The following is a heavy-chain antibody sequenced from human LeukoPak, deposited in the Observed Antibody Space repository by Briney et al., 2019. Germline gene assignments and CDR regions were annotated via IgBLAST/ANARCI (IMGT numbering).Heavy chain of an antibody. J-gene: IGHJ4*02. CDR3: AHWNGNTLRN. CDR1: GYNFPNYW. V-gene: IGHV5-51*01. Sequence: GESLQISCKGSGYNFPNYWIGWVRQMPGKGLEWMGTIYPGDSDTRYSPSFQGQVTISADKSISTAYLQWSSLKASDSAMYYCAHWNGNTLRNWGQGTLVTVSS. D-gene: IGHD1-1*01. CDR2: IYPGDSDT.